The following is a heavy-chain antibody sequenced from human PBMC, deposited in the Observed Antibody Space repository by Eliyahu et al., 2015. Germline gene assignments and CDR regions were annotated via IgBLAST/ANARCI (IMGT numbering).Heavy chain of an antibody. V-gene: IGHV4-59*01. D-gene: IGHD3-9*01. CDR1: GXSXSXYY. CDR3: AREGNYDTFNWFDP. J-gene: IGHJ5*02. CDR2: IYYSGST. Sequence: QVQLQESGPGLVKXSETLSLTCTVSGXSXSXYYWSXXRQPPGXGLXWIGYIYYSGSTNYNPSLKSRVTISVDTSKNQFSLKLSSVTAADTAVYYCAREGNYDTFNWFDPWGQGTLVTVSS.